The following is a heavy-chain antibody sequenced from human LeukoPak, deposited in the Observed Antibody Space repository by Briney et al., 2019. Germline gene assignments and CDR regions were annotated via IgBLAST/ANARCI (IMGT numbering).Heavy chain of an antibody. CDR3: ARERGLYYYDSSGYSHWFDP. D-gene: IGHD3-22*01. CDR1: GSRFTSYW. V-gene: IGHV5-51*01. J-gene: IGHJ5*02. Sequence: GGSLKISCKGSGSRFTSYWIGWVRQLPGKGLEWRGIIYPGDSDTRYSPSFQGQVTISADKSISTAYLQWSSLKASDTAMYYCARERGLYYYDSSGYSHWFDPWGQGTLVTVSS. CDR2: IYPGDSDT.